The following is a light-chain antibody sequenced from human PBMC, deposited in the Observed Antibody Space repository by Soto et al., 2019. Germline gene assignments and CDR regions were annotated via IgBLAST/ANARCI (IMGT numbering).Light chain of an antibody. Sequence: EIVLTQSPGTLSLSPGERATLSCRATESISSSYLAWYQQKPDQAPRLLIYGASSRATGIPDRFSGSGSGTDLTLTISRLEPEDFAVYYCQQYGSSPPWTFGQGTKVEIK. J-gene: IGKJ1*01. V-gene: IGKV3-20*01. CDR2: GAS. CDR3: QQYGSSPPWT. CDR1: ESISSSY.